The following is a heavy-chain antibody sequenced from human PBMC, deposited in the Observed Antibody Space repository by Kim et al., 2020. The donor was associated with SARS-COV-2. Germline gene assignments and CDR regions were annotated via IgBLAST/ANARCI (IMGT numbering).Heavy chain of an antibody. CDR1: GFTFSSYS. CDR2: ISSSSSTI. CDR3: ARVQTSGRILLWFGDPPFGMDV. J-gene: IGHJ6*02. D-gene: IGHD3-10*01. V-gene: IGHV3-48*02. Sequence: GGSLRLSCAASGFTFSSYSMNWVRQAPGKGLEWVSYISSSSSTIYYADSVKGRFTISRDNAKNSLYLQMNSLRDEDTAVYYCARVQTSGRILLWFGDPPFGMDVWGQGTTVTVSS.